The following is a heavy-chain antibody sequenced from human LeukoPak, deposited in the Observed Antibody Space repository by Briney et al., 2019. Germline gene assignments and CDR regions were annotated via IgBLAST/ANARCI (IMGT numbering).Heavy chain of an antibody. D-gene: IGHD2-21*02. CDR3: ASPPSGVTAILYY. CDR2: ISYDGSNK. J-gene: IGHJ4*02. CDR1: GFTFSSYA. Sequence: GRSLRLSCAASGFTFSSYAMHWVRQAPGKGLEWVAVISYDGSNKYYADSVKGRFTISRDNSKNTLYPQMNSLRAEDTAVYYCASPPSGVTAILYYWGQGTLVTVSS. V-gene: IGHV3-30-3*01.